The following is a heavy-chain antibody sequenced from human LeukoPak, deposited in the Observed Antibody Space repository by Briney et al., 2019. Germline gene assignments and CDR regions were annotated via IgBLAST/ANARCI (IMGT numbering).Heavy chain of an antibody. CDR2: INHSGST. V-gene: IGHV4-34*01. CDR1: GGSFSGYY. CDR3: ARVRKPNWNYGGWFDP. D-gene: IGHD1-7*01. Sequence: PSETLSLTCAVYGGSFSGYYWSWIRQPPGKGLEWIEEINHSGSTNYNPSLKSRVTISVDTSKNQFSLKLSSVTAADTAVYYCARVRKPNWNYGGWFDPWGQGTLVTVSS. J-gene: IGHJ5*02.